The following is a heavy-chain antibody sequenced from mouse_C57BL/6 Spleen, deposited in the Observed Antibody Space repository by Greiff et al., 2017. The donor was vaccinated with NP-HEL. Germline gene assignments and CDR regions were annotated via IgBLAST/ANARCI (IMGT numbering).Heavy chain of an antibody. Sequence: EVMLVESGEGLVKPGGSLKLSCAASGFTFSSYAMSWVRQTPEKRLEWVAYISSGGDYIYYADTVKGRFTISRDNARNTLYLQMSSLKSEDTAMYYCTSGSSYFYWYFDVWGTGTTVTVSS. CDR3: TSGSSYFYWYFDV. CDR1: GFTFSSYA. CDR2: ISSGGDYI. V-gene: IGHV5-9-1*02. J-gene: IGHJ1*03. D-gene: IGHD1-1*01.